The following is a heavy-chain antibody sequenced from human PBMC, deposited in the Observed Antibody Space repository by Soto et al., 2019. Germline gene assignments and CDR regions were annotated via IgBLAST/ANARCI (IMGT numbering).Heavy chain of an antibody. V-gene: IGHV3-21*04. Sequence: PGGSLRLSCVASGFTFTSYSMNWVRQAPGRGLEWLSSISSTSTYIYYADSVKGRFTISRDNAKNTLYLQMNSLRAEDTAVYYCAKDQGSSWYEIDYWGQGTLVTVSS. CDR1: GFTFTSYS. D-gene: IGHD6-13*01. J-gene: IGHJ4*02. CDR3: AKDQGSSWYEIDY. CDR2: ISSTSTYI.